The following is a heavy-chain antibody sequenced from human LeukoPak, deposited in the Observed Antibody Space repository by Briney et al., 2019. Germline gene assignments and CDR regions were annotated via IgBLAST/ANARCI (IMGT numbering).Heavy chain of an antibody. CDR1: GYSFTSYW. J-gene: IGHJ4*02. V-gene: IGHV5-10-1*01. CDR3: GRGRGKDDY. CDR2: IDPSDSYT. D-gene: IGHD3-16*01. Sequence: GESLKISCKGSGYSFTSYWISWVRQMPGKGLEWMGRIDPSDSYTNYSPSFQGHVTISADKSTSTAYLQWSSLKASDTAMYFCGRGRGKDDYWGQGTLVTVSS.